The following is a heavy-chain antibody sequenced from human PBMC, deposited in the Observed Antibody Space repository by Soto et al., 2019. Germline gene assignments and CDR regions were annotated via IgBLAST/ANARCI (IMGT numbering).Heavy chain of an antibody. D-gene: IGHD6-13*01. CDR3: ASPNSYSSSWYSNYYYGMDV. Sequence: SSETLSLTCTVSGGSSSSSSYYWGWIRQPPGKGLEWIGSIYYSGSTYYNPSLKSRVTISVDTSKNQFSLKLSSVTAADTAVYYCASPNSYSSSWYSNYYYGMDVWGQGTTVTVSS. V-gene: IGHV4-39*01. CDR1: GGSSSSSSYY. CDR2: IYYSGST. J-gene: IGHJ6*02.